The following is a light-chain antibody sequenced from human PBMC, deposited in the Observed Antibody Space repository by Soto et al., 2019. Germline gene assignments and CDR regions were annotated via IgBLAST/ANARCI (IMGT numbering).Light chain of an antibody. CDR3: QQSYTTPRT. CDR1: QRIGPY. V-gene: IGKV1-39*01. Sequence: DIQMTQSPSSLSASVGDRVTITCRASQRIGPYLNWYQQKPGRAPKLLIYAASSLQSGVPSRFSGRRSGTDFTLTISSLQPEDFASYYCQQSYTTPRTFGQGTKLEIK. J-gene: IGKJ2*02. CDR2: AAS.